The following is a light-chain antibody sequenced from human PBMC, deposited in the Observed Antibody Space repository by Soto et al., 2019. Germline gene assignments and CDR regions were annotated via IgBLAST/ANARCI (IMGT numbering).Light chain of an antibody. CDR2: WAS. CDR3: QQYYSTPLYT. J-gene: IGKJ2*01. Sequence: DIVMTQSPDSLAVSLGERATINCKCSQSVLYSSNNKNYLAWYQQKPGQPPKLLIYWASTRESGVPDRFSGSGSRTDFTLTISSLQAEDVAVYSCQQYYSTPLYTFGQGTKLDIK. V-gene: IGKV4-1*01. CDR1: QSVLYSSNNKNY.